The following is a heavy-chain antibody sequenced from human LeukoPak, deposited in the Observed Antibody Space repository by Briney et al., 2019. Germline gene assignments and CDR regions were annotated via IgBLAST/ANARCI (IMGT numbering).Heavy chain of an antibody. V-gene: IGHV3-23*01. CDR1: GFTFSSYA. CDR2: ISGSGGST. Sequence: GGSLRLSCAASGFTFSSYAMSWVRQAPGKGLEWVSAISGSGGSTYYADSVKGRFTISRDNSKYTLYLQMNSLRAEDTAVYYCAKDPSGYCSGGSCYSGWFDPWGQGTLVTVSS. J-gene: IGHJ5*02. D-gene: IGHD2-15*01. CDR3: AKDPSGYCSGGSCYSGWFDP.